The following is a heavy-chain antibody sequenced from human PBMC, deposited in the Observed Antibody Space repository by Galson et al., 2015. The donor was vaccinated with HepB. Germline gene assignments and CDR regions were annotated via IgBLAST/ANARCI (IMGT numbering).Heavy chain of an antibody. Sequence: QSGAEVKKPGPSVKVSCKASGGTFSSYAISWVRQAPGQGLEWMGRIIPILGIANYAQKFQGRVTITADKSTSTAYMELSSLRSEDTAVYYCARDGVVAATLYFYYYGMDVWGQGTTVTVSS. CDR2: IIPILGIA. D-gene: IGHD2-15*01. CDR3: ARDGVVAATLYFYYYGMDV. J-gene: IGHJ6*02. CDR1: GGTFSSYA. V-gene: IGHV1-69*04.